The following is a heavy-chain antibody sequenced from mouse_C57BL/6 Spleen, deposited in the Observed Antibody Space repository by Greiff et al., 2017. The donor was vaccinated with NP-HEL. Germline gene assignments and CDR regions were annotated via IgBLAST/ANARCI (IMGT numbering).Heavy chain of an antibody. CDR1: GYTFTSYW. Sequence: QVQLQQPGAELVMPGASVKLSCKASGYTFTSYWMHWVKQRPGQGLEWIGEIDPSDSYTNYNQKFKGKSTLTVDKSSSTAYMQLSSLTSEDSAVYYCARMGSYYGSSSGAMDYWGQGTSVTVSS. V-gene: IGHV1-69*01. J-gene: IGHJ4*01. CDR2: IDPSDSYT. D-gene: IGHD1-1*01. CDR3: ARMGSYYGSSSGAMDY.